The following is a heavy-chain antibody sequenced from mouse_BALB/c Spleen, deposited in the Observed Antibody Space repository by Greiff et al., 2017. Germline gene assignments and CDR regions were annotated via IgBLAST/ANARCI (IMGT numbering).Heavy chain of an antibody. CDR2: IYPYNGGT. D-gene: IGHD1-1*01. CDR1: GYTFTDYN. CDR3: AREEIYYYGSSYGKVDY. Sequence: VQLQQSGPELVKPGASVKISCKASGYTFTDYNMHWVKQSHGKSLEWIGYIYPYNGGTGYNQKFKSKATLTVDNSSSTAYMELRSLTSEDSAVYYCAREEIYYYGSSYGKVDYWGQGTTLTVSS. J-gene: IGHJ2*01. V-gene: IGHV1S29*02.